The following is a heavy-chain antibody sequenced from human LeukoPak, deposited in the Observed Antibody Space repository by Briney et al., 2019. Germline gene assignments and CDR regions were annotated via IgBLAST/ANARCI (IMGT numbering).Heavy chain of an antibody. CDR3: ARGRMSGITMVRGARNWSDP. CDR2: INWNGGTT. Sequence: SGGSLRLSCAASGFTFDDYAMSWVRHVPGKGLEWVAGINWNGGTTGYVDSVKGRFTISRDNSKNTLYLQMNSLRAEDTAVYYCARGRMSGITMVRGARNWSDPWGQGTLVTVSS. D-gene: IGHD3-10*01. J-gene: IGHJ5*02. V-gene: IGHV3-20*04. CDR1: GFTFDDYA.